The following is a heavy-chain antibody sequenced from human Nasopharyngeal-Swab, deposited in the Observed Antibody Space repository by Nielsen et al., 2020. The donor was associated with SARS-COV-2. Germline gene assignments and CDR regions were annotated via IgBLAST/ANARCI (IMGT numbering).Heavy chain of an antibody. V-gene: IGHV1-3*01. CDR3: ASPYQGVIDYYGMDV. Sequence: ASVKVSCKASGYTFTSYAMHWVRQAPGQRLEWMGWINAGNGNTKYSQKFQGRVIITRDTSASTAYMELSSLRSEDTAVYYCASPYQGVIDYYGMDVWGQGTTVTVSS. CDR1: GYTFTSYA. J-gene: IGHJ6*02. D-gene: IGHD3-10*01. CDR2: INAGNGNT.